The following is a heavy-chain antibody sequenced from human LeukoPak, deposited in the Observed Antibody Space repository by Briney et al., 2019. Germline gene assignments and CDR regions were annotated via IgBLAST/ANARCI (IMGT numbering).Heavy chain of an antibody. J-gene: IGHJ3*02. V-gene: IGHV3-48*01. CDR2: ISSSSSTI. Sequence: GGSLRLSCAASGFTFSSYAMSWVRQAPGKGLEWVSYISSSSSTIYYADSVKGRFTISRDNAKNSLYLQMNSLRAEDTAVYYCARPSTYYYDSTDAFDIWGQGTMVTVSS. CDR1: GFTFSSYA. D-gene: IGHD3-22*01. CDR3: ARPSTYYYDSTDAFDI.